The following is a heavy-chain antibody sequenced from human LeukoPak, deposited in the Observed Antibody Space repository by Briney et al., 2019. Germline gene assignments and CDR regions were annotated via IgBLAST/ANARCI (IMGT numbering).Heavy chain of an antibody. CDR1: GFTFSNAW. D-gene: IGHD3-22*01. J-gene: IGHJ3*02. Sequence: PGGSLRLSCAASGFTFSNAWMSWVRQAPGKGLEWVGRIKSKTDGGTTDYAAPVKGRFTISRDDSKNTLYLQMNSLKTEDTAVYYCTTDLYYYDSSGYPDDAFDNWGQGTMVTVSS. CDR3: TTDLYYYDSSGYPDDAFDN. CDR2: IKSKTDGGTT. V-gene: IGHV3-15*01.